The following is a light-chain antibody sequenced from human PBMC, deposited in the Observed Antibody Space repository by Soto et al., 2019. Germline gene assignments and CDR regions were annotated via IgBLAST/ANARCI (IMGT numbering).Light chain of an antibody. J-gene: IGKJ1*01. CDR2: GTS. Sequence: EVVMTQSPDTLSVSPGERATLSCRASQSISSSLAWYQQKPGQAPRLLIYGTSTRATGIPDRFSGSGSGTEFALTISSLQSEDFAIYYCQQYKNWPPITFGQGTKV. CDR1: QSISSS. CDR3: QQYKNWPPIT. V-gene: IGKV3-15*01.